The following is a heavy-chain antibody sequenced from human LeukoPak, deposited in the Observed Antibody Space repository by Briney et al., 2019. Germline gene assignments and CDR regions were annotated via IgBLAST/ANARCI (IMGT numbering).Heavy chain of an antibody. CDR2: IYSGGST. J-gene: IGHJ4*02. V-gene: IGHV3-66*01. CDR3: ARAYSSGWDFDY. D-gene: IGHD6-19*01. CDR1: GFTINSNY. Sequence: GGSLRLSCAASGFTINSNYMSWVRQAPGKGLEWVSVIYSGGSTYYADSVKGRFTISRDNSKNTLYLQMNSLRAEDTAVYYCARAYSSGWDFDYWGQGTLVTVSS.